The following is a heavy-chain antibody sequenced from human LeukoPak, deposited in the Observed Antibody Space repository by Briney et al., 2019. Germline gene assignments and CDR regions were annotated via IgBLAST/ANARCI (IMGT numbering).Heavy chain of an antibody. CDR3: ARGDSSSWFMVPTDY. Sequence: GGSLRLSCAASGFTFSSYSMNWVRQAPGKGLEWVSSISSSSSYMYYADSVKGRFTISRDNAKNSLYLQMNSLRAEDTAVYYCARGDSSSWFMVPTDYWGQGTLVTVSS. V-gene: IGHV3-21*01. D-gene: IGHD6-13*01. CDR1: GFTFSSYS. CDR2: ISSSSSYM. J-gene: IGHJ4*02.